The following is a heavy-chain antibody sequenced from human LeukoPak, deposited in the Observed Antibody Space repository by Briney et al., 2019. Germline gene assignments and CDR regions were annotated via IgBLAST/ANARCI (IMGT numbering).Heavy chain of an antibody. D-gene: IGHD3-9*01. J-gene: IGHJ4*02. Sequence: GGSLRLSCAASGFTVSSNYMSWVRQAPGKGLEWVSVIYSGGSTYYADSVKGRFTISRDNSKDTLYLQMNSLRAEDTAVYYCARGGFDWLSLYWGQGTLVTVSS. CDR1: GFTVSSNY. CDR3: ARGGFDWLSLY. V-gene: IGHV3-66*01. CDR2: IYSGGST.